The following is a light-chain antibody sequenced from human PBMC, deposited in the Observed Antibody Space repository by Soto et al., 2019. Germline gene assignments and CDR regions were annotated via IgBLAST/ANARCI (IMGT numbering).Light chain of an antibody. Sequence: QSALTQPASVSGSPGQSITISCTGTSSDVGGYNYVSWYQQHPGKAPKLMIYEVSNRPSGVSNRFSGSKSGNTASLTISGLEAEDVADYCCGSYTSYSTHDVFGTGTKRTVL. V-gene: IGLV2-14*01. CDR3: GSYTSYSTHDV. J-gene: IGLJ1*01. CDR2: EVS. CDR1: SSDVGGYNY.